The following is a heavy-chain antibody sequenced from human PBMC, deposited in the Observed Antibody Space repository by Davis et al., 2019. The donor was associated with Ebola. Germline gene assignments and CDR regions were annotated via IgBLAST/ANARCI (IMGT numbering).Heavy chain of an antibody. D-gene: IGHD3-9*01. Sequence: MPSETLSLTCTVSGGSISSSSYYWGWIRQPPGKGLEWIGSIYYTATTYYNPSLKSRVTISVDTSKNQFSLKLSSVTAADTAVYYWARPFLTGYVSGEVWGQGTTVTVSS. CDR3: ARPFLTGYVSGEV. CDR1: GGSISSSSYY. V-gene: IGHV4-39*01. CDR2: IYYTATT. J-gene: IGHJ6*02.